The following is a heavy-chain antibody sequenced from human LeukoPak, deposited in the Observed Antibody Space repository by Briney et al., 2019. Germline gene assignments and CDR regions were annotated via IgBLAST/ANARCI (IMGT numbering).Heavy chain of an antibody. CDR2: INPNNGGT. J-gene: IGHJ4*02. CDR1: GYTITGYY. V-gene: IGHV1-2*02. D-gene: IGHD1-1*01. CDR3: GRDRHWNQGNFDY. Sequence: ASVKVSCKAFGYTITGYYIHWVRQAPGQGLEWMGWINPNNGGTNSAQKFQGRVTMTRDTSIGTAYMELDRLAYGDTAVYYCGRDRHWNQGNFDYWGQGTLVTVSS.